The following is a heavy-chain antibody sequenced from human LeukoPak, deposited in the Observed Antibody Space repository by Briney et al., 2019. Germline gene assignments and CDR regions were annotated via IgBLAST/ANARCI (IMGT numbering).Heavy chain of an antibody. Sequence: ASVKVSCKASGYTFTSYGISWVRQAPGQGLEWMGWISAYNGNTNYAQKLQGRVTMTTDTSTSTAYMELRSLRSDDTAVYYCARGCGGDCYSNYYYYMDVWGKGTTVTVSS. CDR3: ARGCGGDCYSNYYYYMDV. D-gene: IGHD2-21*02. CDR2: ISAYNGNT. V-gene: IGHV1-18*01. J-gene: IGHJ6*03. CDR1: GYTFTSYG.